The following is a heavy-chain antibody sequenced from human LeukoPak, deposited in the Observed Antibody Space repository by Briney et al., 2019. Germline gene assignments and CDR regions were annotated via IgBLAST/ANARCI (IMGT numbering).Heavy chain of an antibody. CDR3: ARSGGTYRYYYYMDV. V-gene: IGHV4-59*01. J-gene: IGHJ6*03. CDR1: GGSISSYY. CDR2: IYYSGST. D-gene: IGHD1-26*01. Sequence: PSETLSLTCTVSGGSISSYYWSWIRQPPGKGLEWIGYIYYSGSTNYNPSLKSRVTISVDTSENQFSLKLSSVTAADTAVYYCARSGGTYRYYYYMDVWGKGTTVTVSS.